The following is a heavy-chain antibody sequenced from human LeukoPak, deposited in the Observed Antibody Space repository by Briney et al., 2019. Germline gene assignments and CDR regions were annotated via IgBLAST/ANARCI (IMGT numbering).Heavy chain of an antibody. D-gene: IGHD3-22*01. CDR1: GGSISSYY. J-gene: IGHJ5*02. V-gene: IGHV4-4*09. CDR3: ARRKGYYYDSSGYTNWFDP. CDR2: IYTSGST. Sequence: PSETLSLTCTVSGGSISSYYWSWIRQPPGKGLEWIGYIYTSGSTNYNPSLKSRVTISVDTSQNQFSLKLSSVTAADTAVYYCARRKGYYYDSSGYTNWFDPWGQGTLVTVSS.